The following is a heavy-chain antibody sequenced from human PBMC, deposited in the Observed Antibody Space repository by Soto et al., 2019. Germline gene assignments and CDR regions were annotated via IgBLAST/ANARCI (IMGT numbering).Heavy chain of an antibody. CDR1: GFTFSSYA. J-gene: IGHJ4*02. D-gene: IGHD2-21*01. CDR3: AKATSATCTGSICYSFDY. V-gene: IGHV3-23*01. Sequence: VQLLESGGGLVQPGGSLRLSCVASGFTFSSYAMSWVRQAPGHRLEWVATFSGGRDTTWHADSVKGRFTVSRDSSKNTLSLQMNRLGPEDTARYYCAKATSATCTGSICYSFDYWGQGILVTVSS. CDR2: FSGGRDTT.